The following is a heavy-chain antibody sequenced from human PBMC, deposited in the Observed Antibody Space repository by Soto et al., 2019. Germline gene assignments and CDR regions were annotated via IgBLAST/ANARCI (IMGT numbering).Heavy chain of an antibody. D-gene: IGHD1-1*01. CDR3: ARDKARDYSGTTDLGAFDI. J-gene: IGHJ3*02. CDR1: GGSISSGGYY. V-gene: IGHV4-31*03. CDR2: IYSSGRT. Sequence: QVQLQESGPGLVKPSQTLSLTCTVSGGSISSGGYYWSWIRQHPGKGLEWIGYIYSSGRTYYNPSLKSRVTISVVTSKNQFSLKLSSVTAADTAVYYCARDKARDYSGTTDLGAFDIWGQGTMVTVSS.